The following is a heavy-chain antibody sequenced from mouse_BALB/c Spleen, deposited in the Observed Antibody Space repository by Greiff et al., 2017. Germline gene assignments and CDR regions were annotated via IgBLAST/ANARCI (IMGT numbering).Heavy chain of an antibody. CDR3: ARGWDYLDY. CDR1: GFTFSSYA. Sequence: EVKLMESGGGLVKPGGSLKLSCAASGFTFSSYAMSWVRQTPEKRLEWVASISSGGSTYYPDGVKGRFTISRDNARNILYLQMSSLRSEDTAMYYCARGWDYLDYWGQGTTLTVSS. D-gene: IGHD4-1*01. V-gene: IGHV5-6-5*01. CDR2: ISSGGST. J-gene: IGHJ2*01.